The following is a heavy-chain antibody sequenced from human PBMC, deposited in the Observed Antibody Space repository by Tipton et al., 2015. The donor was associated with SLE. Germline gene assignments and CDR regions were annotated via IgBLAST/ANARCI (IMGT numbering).Heavy chain of an antibody. V-gene: IGHV1-18*01. D-gene: IGHD2-15*01. J-gene: IGHJ5*01. CDR1: GYTFTNYG. CDR2: ISAHNGNT. Sequence: QLVQSGAELKKPGASVKVSCKASGYTFTNYGVSWVRQAPGQGLEWMGWISAHNGNTKLQQKFQGRVLMTTDTSTNTAFMELRGLRYDDTALYYYVRDAVGWFDTWGQGTLVTVSP. CDR3: VRDAVGWFDT.